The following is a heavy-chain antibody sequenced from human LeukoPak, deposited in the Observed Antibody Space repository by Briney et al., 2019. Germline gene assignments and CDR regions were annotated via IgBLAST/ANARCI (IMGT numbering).Heavy chain of an antibody. V-gene: IGHV3-48*01. CDR2: ISSSSSTI. D-gene: IGHD4-17*01. Sequence: GGSLRLSCAASGFTFSSYSMNWVRQAPGKGLEWVSYISSSSSTIYYADSVKGRFTISRDNAKNSLYLQMNSLRAEDTAVYYCASSDYGAFDYWGRGTLVTVSS. CDR1: GFTFSSYS. J-gene: IGHJ4*02. CDR3: ASSDYGAFDY.